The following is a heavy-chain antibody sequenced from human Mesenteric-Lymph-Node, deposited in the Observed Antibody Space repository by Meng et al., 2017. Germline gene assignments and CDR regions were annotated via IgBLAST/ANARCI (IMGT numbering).Heavy chain of an antibody. D-gene: IGHD3-10*01. CDR2: IYHGVNI. V-gene: IGHV4-30-2*01. CDR3: VRDTRRGGGWFDP. J-gene: IGHJ5*02. CDR1: GDSITSGDYS. Sequence: QWHLQGSGPGLVKPSATRSLTGAVSGDSITSGDYSWTWIRQPPGKGLEWIGYIYHGVNIYYTPSLRSRVTISVDKSRNQFSLKLTSVSAADTAVYYCVRDTRRGGGWFDPWGQGTLVTVSS.